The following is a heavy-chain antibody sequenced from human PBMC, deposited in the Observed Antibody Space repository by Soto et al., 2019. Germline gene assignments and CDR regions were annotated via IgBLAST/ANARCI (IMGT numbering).Heavy chain of an antibody. CDR2: IIPIFGTA. Sequence: ASVKVSCKASGGTFSSYAISWVRQAPGQGLEWMGGIIPIFGTANYAQKFQGRVTITADESTSTAYMELSSLRSEDTAVYYCARDRSRSSPFRFDPWGQGTLVTVSS. CDR3: ARDRSRSSPFRFDP. CDR1: GGTFSSYA. D-gene: IGHD6-13*01. V-gene: IGHV1-69*13. J-gene: IGHJ5*02.